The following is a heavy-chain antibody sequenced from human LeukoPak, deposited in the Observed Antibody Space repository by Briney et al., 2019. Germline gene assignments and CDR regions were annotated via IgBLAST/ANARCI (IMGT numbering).Heavy chain of an antibody. CDR3: ARYYYYDTSGYYPRSLFDY. CDR2: IYYSGST. CDR1: GGSISSSSYY. D-gene: IGHD3-22*01. V-gene: IGHV4-39*01. Sequence: SETLSLTCTVSGGSISSSSYYWGWIRQPPGKGLEWIGSIYYSGSTYYNPSLKSRVTISVDTSKNQFSLKLISVTAADTAVYYCARYYYYDTSGYYPRSLFDYWGQGTLVTVSS. J-gene: IGHJ4*02.